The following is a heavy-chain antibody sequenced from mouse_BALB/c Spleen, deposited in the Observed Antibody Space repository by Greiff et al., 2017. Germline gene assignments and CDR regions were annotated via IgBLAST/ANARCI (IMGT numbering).Heavy chain of an antibody. Sequence: QVQLQQSGPELVRPGVSVKISCKGSGYTFTDYAMHWVKQSHAKSLEWIGVISTYYGNTNYNQKFKGKATMTVDKSSSTAYMELARLTSEDSAIYYCARGGGNFFDYWGQGTTLTVSS. CDR2: ISTYYGNT. CDR3: ARGGGNFFDY. V-gene: IGHV1-67*01. CDR1: GYTFTDYA. J-gene: IGHJ2*01.